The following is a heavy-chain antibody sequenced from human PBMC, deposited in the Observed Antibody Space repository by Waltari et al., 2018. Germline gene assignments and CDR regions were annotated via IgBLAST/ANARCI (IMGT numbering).Heavy chain of an antibody. J-gene: IGHJ6*03. CDR1: GGTFSSYA. V-gene: IGHV1-69*10. CDR2: IIPILGIA. Sequence: QVQLVQSGAEVKKPGSSVKVSCKASGGTFSSYAISWVRQAPGQGLEWMGGIIPILGIANYAQKFQGRVTITADKSTSTAYKELSSLRSEDTAVYYCARGDYYYYYMDVWGKGTTVTVSS. CDR3: ARGDYYYYYMDV.